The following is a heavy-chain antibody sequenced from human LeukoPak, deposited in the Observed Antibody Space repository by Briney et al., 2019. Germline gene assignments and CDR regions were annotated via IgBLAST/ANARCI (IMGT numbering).Heavy chain of an antibody. CDR1: GFTFSNYG. J-gene: IGHJ4*02. Sequence: GGSLRLSCAASGFTFSNYGMHWVRQAPGKGLEWVAFIRYDGSHKYFADSVKGRFTISRDNSKNMLFLQMNSLRVEDTAVYYCSKGPSEYYDSSGYYHYWGQGTLVTVSS. D-gene: IGHD3-22*01. CDR2: IRYDGSHK. V-gene: IGHV3-30*02. CDR3: SKGPSEYYDSSGYYHY.